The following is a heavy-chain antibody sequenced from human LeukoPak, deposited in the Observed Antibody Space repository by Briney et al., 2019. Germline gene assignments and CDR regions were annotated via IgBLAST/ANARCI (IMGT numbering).Heavy chain of an antibody. CDR3: VNYYDSSGYYYVRDY. D-gene: IGHD3-22*01. V-gene: IGHV3-30-3*01. Sequence: SGGSLRLSCAASGFTFSSYAMHWVRQAPGKGLEWVAVISYDGSNKYYADSVKGRFTISRDSSKNTLYLQMNSLRAEDTAVYYCVNYYDSSGYYYVRDYWGQGTLVTVSS. CDR1: GFTFSSYA. CDR2: ISYDGSNK. J-gene: IGHJ4*02.